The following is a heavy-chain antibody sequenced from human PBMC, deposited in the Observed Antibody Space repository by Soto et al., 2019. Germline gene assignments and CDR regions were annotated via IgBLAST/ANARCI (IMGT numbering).Heavy chain of an antibody. CDR3: ARDQNVDIVAESPSPPRYYYYGMDV. J-gene: IGHJ6*02. CDR1: GGSISSGGYY. Sequence: QVQLQESGPGLVKPSQTLSLTCTVSGGSISSGGYYWSWIRQHPGKGLEWIGYIYYSGSTYYNPSLKSRVTISVDTSKNQFSLKLSSVTAADTAVYYCARDQNVDIVAESPSPPRYYYYGMDVWGQGTTVTVSS. D-gene: IGHD5-12*01. CDR2: IYYSGST. V-gene: IGHV4-31*03.